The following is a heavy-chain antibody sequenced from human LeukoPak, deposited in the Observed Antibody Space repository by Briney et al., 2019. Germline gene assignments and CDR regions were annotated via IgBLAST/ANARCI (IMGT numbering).Heavy chain of an antibody. J-gene: IGHJ4*02. D-gene: IGHD4-17*01. Sequence: PGGSLRLSCAASGFTFSSYSMNWVRQAPGKGLEWVSYISSSSSTIYYADSVKGRFTISRDNAKNSPYLQMNSLRDEDTAVYYCAKPGAGADYGDRFDYWGQGTLVTVSS. CDR2: ISSSSSTI. CDR1: GFTFSSYS. V-gene: IGHV3-48*02. CDR3: AKPGAGADYGDRFDY.